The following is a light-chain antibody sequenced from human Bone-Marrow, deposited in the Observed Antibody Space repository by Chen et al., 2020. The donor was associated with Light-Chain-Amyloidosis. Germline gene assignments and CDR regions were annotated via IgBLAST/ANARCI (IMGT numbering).Light chain of an antibody. CDR1: NIGSTS. CDR2: DDS. CDR3: QVWDRSSDRPV. V-gene: IGLV3-21*02. Sequence: SYVLIQPSSVSVALGQTATIACGGNNIGSTSVQWYQQTPGQAPLLVVYDDSDRPSGIPERLSGSNSGNTATLTISRVEAGDEADYYCQVWDRSSDRPVFGGGTKLTVL. J-gene: IGLJ3*02.